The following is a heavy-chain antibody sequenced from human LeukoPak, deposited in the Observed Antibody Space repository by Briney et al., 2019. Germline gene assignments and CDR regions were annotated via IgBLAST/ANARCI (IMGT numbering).Heavy chain of an antibody. J-gene: IGHJ4*02. D-gene: IGHD6-6*01. CDR3: ARSSYSSSPFDFDY. V-gene: IGHV4-59*01. CDR1: CGSISRYY. CDR2: IYYSGST. Sequence: SETLSLTCTVSCGSISRYYWSWIRQPPGKGLEWVGYIYYSGSTNYNPSLKSRVTISVDTSKNQFSLKLSSVTAADTAVYYCARSSYSSSPFDFDYWGQGTLVTVSS.